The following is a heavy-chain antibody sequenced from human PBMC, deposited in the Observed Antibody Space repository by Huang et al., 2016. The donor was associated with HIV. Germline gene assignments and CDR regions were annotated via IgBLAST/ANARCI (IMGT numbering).Heavy chain of an antibody. CDR2: MHQSGDT. Sequence: QVHLQESGPGLVKPSETLSLICTVSGVSTRTYCWMWIRQPAGKGRGCVAGMHQSGDTKSNPSLRGRVTMSVDTSKNQLSLRLTSVTAADTAVYYCAREDRNAFDIWGQGIMVIVSS. V-gene: IGHV4-4*07. J-gene: IGHJ3*02. CDR3: AREDRNAFDI. CDR1: GVSTRTYC.